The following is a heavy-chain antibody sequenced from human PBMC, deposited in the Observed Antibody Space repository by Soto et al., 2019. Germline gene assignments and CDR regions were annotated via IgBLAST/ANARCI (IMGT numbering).Heavy chain of an antibody. D-gene: IGHD6-19*01. CDR2: IIPIFGTA. V-gene: IGHV1-69*13. J-gene: IGHJ6*02. Sequence: ASVKVSCKASGGTFSSYAISWVRQAPGQGLEWMGGIIPIFGTANYAQKFQGRVTITADESTSTAYMELSSLRSEDTAVYYCARGGGAVAGLGYYGMDVWGQGTTVTVSS. CDR3: ARGGGAVAGLGYYGMDV. CDR1: GGTFSSYA.